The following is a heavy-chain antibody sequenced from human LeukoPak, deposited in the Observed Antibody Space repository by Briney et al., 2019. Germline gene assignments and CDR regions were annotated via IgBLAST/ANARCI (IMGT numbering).Heavy chain of an antibody. CDR1: GGTFSSYA. V-gene: IGHV1-69*04. J-gene: IGHJ4*02. CDR3: ARGTGEAYYFDY. CDR2: IIPIFGIA. Sequence: ASVKVSCKASGGTFSSYAISWVRQAPGQGLEWMGRIIPIFGIANYAQKFQGRVTITADKSTSTAYMELSSLRSGDTAVYYCARGTGEAYYFDYWGQGTLVTVSS. D-gene: IGHD7-27*01.